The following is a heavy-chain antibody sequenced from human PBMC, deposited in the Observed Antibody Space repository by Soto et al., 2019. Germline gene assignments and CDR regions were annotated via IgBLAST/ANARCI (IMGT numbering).Heavy chain of an antibody. V-gene: IGHV2-5*02. Sequence: QITLKESGPTLVKPTQTLTLTCTFSGFSLSTTSVAVGWIRQPPGKALEWLALIYWDDDKRDSPFLKSRLTSTKNTSKNQVVLTMTNMGPVDTATYYCSHIVVAGLGYYFDYWGQGTLVTVSS. CDR1: GFSLSTTSVA. J-gene: IGHJ4*02. CDR2: IYWDDDK. D-gene: IGHD6-19*01. CDR3: SHIVVAGLGYYFDY.